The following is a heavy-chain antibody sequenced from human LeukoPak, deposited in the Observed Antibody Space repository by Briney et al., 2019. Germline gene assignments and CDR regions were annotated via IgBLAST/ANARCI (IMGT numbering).Heavy chain of an antibody. D-gene: IGHD4-23*01. V-gene: IGHV3-23*01. CDR2: ISGSGGTT. Sequence: GVSLRLSCAASGFIFSTYAMSWVRLAPGKGLEWVSGISGSGGTTNSADSVKGRFTISRDNSKKTLYLQMDSLRAEDTAVYYCSRGHGYGGVEGYYYYHGMDVWGQGTTVTVSS. J-gene: IGHJ6*02. CDR1: GFIFSTYA. CDR3: SRGHGYGGVEGYYYYHGMDV.